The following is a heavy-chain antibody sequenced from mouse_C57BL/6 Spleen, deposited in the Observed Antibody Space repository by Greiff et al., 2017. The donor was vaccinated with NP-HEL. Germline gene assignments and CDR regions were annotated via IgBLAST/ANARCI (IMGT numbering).Heavy chain of an antibody. CDR3: ARDYGNGAY. D-gene: IGHD2-1*01. Sequence: QVQLQQPGAELVKPGASVKLSCKASGYTFTSYWMQWVKQRPGQGLEWIGEIDPSDSYTNYNQKFKGKATLTVDTSSSTAYMQLSILTSEDSAVYYCARDYGNGAYWGQGTLVTVSA. V-gene: IGHV1-50*01. CDR1: GYTFTSYW. CDR2: IDPSDSYT. J-gene: IGHJ3*01.